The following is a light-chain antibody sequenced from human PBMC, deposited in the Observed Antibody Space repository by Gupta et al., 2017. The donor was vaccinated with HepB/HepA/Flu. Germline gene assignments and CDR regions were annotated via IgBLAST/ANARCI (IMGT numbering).Light chain of an antibody. Sequence: EIVLTQSPATLSLSPGERATLSCRARQSVSSYLAWYQQKPGQAPRLLIYDASNRATGIPARFSGSGFGKDFTLTISSREREDFAVYYCQQRSNWPPLTFGGGTKVEIK. CDR1: QSVSSY. V-gene: IGKV3-11*01. J-gene: IGKJ4*01. CDR3: QQRSNWPPLT. CDR2: DAS.